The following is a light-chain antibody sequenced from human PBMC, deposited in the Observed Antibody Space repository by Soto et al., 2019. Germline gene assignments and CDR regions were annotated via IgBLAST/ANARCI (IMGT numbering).Light chain of an antibody. J-gene: IGKJ2*01. CDR2: GAS. CDR1: QCVSSD. V-gene: IGKV3-15*01. Sequence: EIVMTQSPVTLSASPGERATLSCRASQCVSSDLAWYQQKPGQGPRLLIYGASTRATGIPARFSASGSGTEFTLIISSLQSEDFAVYFCQQYNDWPPYTFGQGTKLEIK. CDR3: QQYNDWPPYT.